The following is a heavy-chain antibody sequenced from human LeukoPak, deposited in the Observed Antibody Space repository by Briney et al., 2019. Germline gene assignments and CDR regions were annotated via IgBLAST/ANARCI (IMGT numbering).Heavy chain of an antibody. CDR1: GYTFTGYY. V-gene: IGHV1-2*02. CDR3: ARPLNCGGDCDAFDI. Sequence: VASVKVSCKASGYTFTGYYMHWVRQAPGQGLEWMGWINPNSGGTNYAQKFQGRVTMTRDTSNSTAYMELSRLRSDDTAVYYCARPLNCGGDCDAFDIWGQGTMVTVSS. CDR2: INPNSGGT. D-gene: IGHD2-21*02. J-gene: IGHJ3*02.